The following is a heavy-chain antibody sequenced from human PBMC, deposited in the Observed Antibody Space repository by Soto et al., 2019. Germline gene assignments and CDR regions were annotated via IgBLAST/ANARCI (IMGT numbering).Heavy chain of an antibody. Sequence: GGSLRLSCAASGFTFSSYGMHWVRQAPGKGLEWVAFIWYDGGNKYYAESVKGRFTISRDNSKNTLYLQMNSLRAEDTAVYYCARDGDVNTGFGKDYWGQGTLVTVSS. CDR1: GFTFSSYG. V-gene: IGHV3-33*08. D-gene: IGHD3-16*01. CDR2: IWYDGGNK. J-gene: IGHJ4*02. CDR3: ARDGDVNTGFGKDY.